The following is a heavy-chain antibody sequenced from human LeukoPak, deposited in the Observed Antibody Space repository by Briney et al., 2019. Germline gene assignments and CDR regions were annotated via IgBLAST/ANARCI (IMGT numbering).Heavy chain of an antibody. V-gene: IGHV3-30*19. CDR1: GFTFSSYG. J-gene: IGHJ4*02. D-gene: IGHD2-2*01. CDR3: ARDKLLSQGYFDY. CDR2: ISYDGSNK. Sequence: PGGSLRLSCAASGFTFSSYGMHWVRQAPGKGLEWVAVISYDGSNKYYADSVKGRFTISRDNSKNTLYLQMNSLRAEDTAVYYCARDKLLSQGYFDYWGQGTLVTVSS.